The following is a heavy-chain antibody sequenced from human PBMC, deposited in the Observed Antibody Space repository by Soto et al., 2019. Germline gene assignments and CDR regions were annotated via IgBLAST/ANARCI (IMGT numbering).Heavy chain of an antibody. CDR2: IYSGGST. J-gene: IGHJ4*02. CDR1: GFTVSSNY. CDR3: ARGGEGIAAAIDY. V-gene: IGHV3-53*01. D-gene: IGHD6-13*01. Sequence: GGSLRLSCAASGFTVSSNYMSWVRQAPGKGLEWVSVIYSGGSTYYADSVKGRFTISRDNSKNTLYLQMNSLRAEDTAVYYCARGGEGIAAAIDYWGQGTLVTVSS.